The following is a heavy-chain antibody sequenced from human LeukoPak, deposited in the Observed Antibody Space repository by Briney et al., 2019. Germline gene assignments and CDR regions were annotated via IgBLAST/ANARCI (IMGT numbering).Heavy chain of an antibody. CDR3: ARASYCSGGSCYSDY. D-gene: IGHD2-15*01. Sequence: ASVKVSRKASGYTFTRYSISWVRQAPGQGVAWMGWISAYNGNTINAQKAKGRVTMTTGTSTSTAYMELRSLKSGDTAVYYCARASYCSGGSCYSDYWGQGTLVTVSS. CDR2: ISAYNGNT. CDR1: GYTFTRYS. V-gene: IGHV1-18*01. J-gene: IGHJ4*02.